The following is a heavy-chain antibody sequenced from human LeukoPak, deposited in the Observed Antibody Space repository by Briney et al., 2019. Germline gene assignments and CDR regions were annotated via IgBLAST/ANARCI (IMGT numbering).Heavy chain of an antibody. CDR3: ARDPGINGGNSGAFDI. CDR1: GFSLGNYL. J-gene: IGHJ3*02. V-gene: IGHV3-11*01. D-gene: IGHD4-23*01. Sequence: GGSLGFACGASGFSLGNYLLAWIRQAPGRGLEWLSYVSGSGTPSYGDSSGRFIISTDHAKNTVSLQLTSLTIEDTAVYYCARDPGINGGNSGAFDIWGQGTLVAVSS. CDR2: VSGSGTP.